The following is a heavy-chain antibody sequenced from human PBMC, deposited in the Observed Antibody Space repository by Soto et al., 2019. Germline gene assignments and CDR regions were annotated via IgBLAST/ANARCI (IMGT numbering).Heavy chain of an antibody. J-gene: IGHJ6*02. CDR2: ISYDGDNK. CDR3: ARGTTTSAFSAMDV. CDR1: GFTFSYHA. Sequence: QVQLVESGGGVVQPGRSLRLSCAASGFTFSYHALNWVRQAPGKGLEWVAVISYDGDNKYIAESVTGRFTISRDNSKNTVSLQMNSLRTEDTAMYFCARGTTTSAFSAMDVWGQGTTVTVSS. V-gene: IGHV3-30-3*01. D-gene: IGHD1-1*01.